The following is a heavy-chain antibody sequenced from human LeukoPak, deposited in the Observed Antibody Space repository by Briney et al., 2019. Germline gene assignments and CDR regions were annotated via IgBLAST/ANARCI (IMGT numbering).Heavy chain of an antibody. CDR1: GFTVSSNY. CDR2: IYSGGTT. J-gene: IGHJ3*02. V-gene: IGHV3-53*01. Sequence: GGSLRLSCAASGFTVSSNYMSWVRQAPGKGLEWVSVIYSGGTTYYADSMKGRFTISRDNSKNTLYLQVNSLRAEDTAMYYCARNILFAFDIWGQGTMVTVSS. CDR3: ARNILFAFDI.